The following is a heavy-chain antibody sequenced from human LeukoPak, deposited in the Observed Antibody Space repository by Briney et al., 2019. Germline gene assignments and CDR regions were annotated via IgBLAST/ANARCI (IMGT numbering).Heavy chain of an antibody. CDR1: GFAFTTYW. D-gene: IGHD3-16*01. CDR3: ASGRHDFVH. CDR2: INLDGSEV. V-gene: IGHV3-7*01. Sequence: GGSLRFSCSASGFAFTTYWMTWVRQAPGKGLEWVANINLDGSEVHYVDSLKDRFTISRDNARNSLYLQMNSLRAEDTAVYYCASGRHDFVHWGHGTLVTVSS. J-gene: IGHJ4*01.